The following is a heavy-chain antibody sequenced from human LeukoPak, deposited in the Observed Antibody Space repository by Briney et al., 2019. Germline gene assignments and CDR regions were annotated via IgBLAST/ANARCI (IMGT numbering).Heavy chain of an antibody. CDR3: AREGDSYGYFDY. CDR2: IYHSGST. J-gene: IGHJ4*02. V-gene: IGHV4-39*07. D-gene: IGHD5-18*01. CDR1: GGSISSGGYS. Sequence: SETLSLTCAVSGGSISSGGYSWNWIRQPPGKGLEWIGSIYHSGSTYYNPSLKSRVTISVDMSKNQFSLKLSSVTAADTAVYYCAREGDSYGYFDYWGQGTLVTVSS.